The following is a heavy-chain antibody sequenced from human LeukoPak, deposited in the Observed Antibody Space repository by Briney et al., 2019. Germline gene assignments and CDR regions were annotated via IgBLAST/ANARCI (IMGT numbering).Heavy chain of an antibody. CDR2: ISWNSGSI. J-gene: IGHJ4*02. V-gene: IGHV3-9*03. CDR3: AKDRQYDILTGSFDY. D-gene: IGHD3-9*01. CDR1: GFTFDDYA. Sequence: GRSLRLSCAASGFTFDDYAMHWVRQAPGKGLEWVSGISWNSGSIGYADSVKGRLTISRDNAKNSLYLQMNSLRAEDMALYYCAKDRQYDILTGSFDYWGQGTLVTVSS.